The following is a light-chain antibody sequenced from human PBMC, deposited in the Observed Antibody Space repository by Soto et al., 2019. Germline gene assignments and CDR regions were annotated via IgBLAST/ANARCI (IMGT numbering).Light chain of an antibody. J-gene: IGLJ1*01. CDR1: SSNIGAGHD. CDR3: QSYDSGLSGPCV. Sequence: QSVLTQPPSVSGAPGQRVTISCTGSSSNIGAGHDVHWYQQLPGTAPKLLISGNNTRPSGVPDRFSGSKSGTSASLAITGLQAEDEADYYCQSYDSGLSGPCVFGTGTKLTVL. CDR2: GNN. V-gene: IGLV1-40*01.